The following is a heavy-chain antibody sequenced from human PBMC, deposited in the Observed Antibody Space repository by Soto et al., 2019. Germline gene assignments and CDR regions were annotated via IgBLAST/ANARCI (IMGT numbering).Heavy chain of an antibody. D-gene: IGHD5-12*01. V-gene: IGHV5-51*01. Sequence: EVQLVQSGAEVKKPGESLKISCKGSGYSFTSYWIGWVRQMPGKGLEWMGIIYPGDSDTRYSPSFQGQVTISADKSISTDHLQWSSLKASDTAMYYCARHVPGATISAPPFYGMDVWGQGTTVTVSS. CDR1: GYSFTSYW. CDR2: IYPGDSDT. J-gene: IGHJ6*02. CDR3: ARHVPGATISAPPFYGMDV.